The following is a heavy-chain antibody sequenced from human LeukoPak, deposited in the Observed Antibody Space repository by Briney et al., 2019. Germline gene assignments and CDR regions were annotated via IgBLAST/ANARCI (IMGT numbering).Heavy chain of an antibody. CDR2: INWSGGSI. Sequence: GGSLRLSCAASGFTFDEYAMHWVRQAPGKGLGWVSGINWSGGSIGYADSVKGRFTISRDNAKNSLYLQMNSLRAEDTAVYYCARDDYGGNSGLYWGQGTLVTVSS. CDR1: GFTFDEYA. V-gene: IGHV3-9*01. J-gene: IGHJ4*02. CDR3: ARDDYGGNSGLY. D-gene: IGHD4-23*01.